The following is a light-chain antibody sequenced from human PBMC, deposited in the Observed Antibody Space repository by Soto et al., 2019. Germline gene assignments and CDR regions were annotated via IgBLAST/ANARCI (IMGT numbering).Light chain of an antibody. CDR2: DTS. V-gene: IGLV7-46*01. CDR1: TGAVTGGHY. J-gene: IGLJ3*02. Sequence: QTVVTQEPSLTVSPGGTVTLTCGSNTGAVTGGHYPYWFQRKPGQAPRTLIYDTSNKHSCTPARFSGSLLGGKAALTLSGAQPEDEAEYYCLLSHGRARVFGGGTKVTVL. CDR3: LLSHGRARV.